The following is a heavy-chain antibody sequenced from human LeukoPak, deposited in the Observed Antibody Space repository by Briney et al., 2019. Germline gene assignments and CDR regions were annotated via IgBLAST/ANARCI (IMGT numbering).Heavy chain of an antibody. CDR1: GFTFSDYY. J-gene: IGHJ4*02. CDR2: ISSSSSTI. D-gene: IGHD3-22*01. CDR3: ARELHRDHYDTSGYFDY. V-gene: IGHV3-11*01. Sequence: GGSLRLSCAASGFTFSDYYMSWIRQAPGKGLEWVSYISSSSSTIYCADSVKGRFTISRDNAKNSLYLQMNSLRAEDTAVYYCARELHRDHYDTSGYFDYWGQGTLVTVSS.